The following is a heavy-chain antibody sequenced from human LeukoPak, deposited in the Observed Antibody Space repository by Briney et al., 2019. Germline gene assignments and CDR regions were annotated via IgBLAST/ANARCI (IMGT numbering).Heavy chain of an antibody. Sequence: SETLSLTCSVSGGSISSGDNYWSWIRQSPGKGLEWIGYIYYRGSTYYNPSLKSRVTMSVDTAKDQFSLKLTSVTAADTAVYYCARVSYYDTTGYEVFDHWGQGTQVTVSP. CDR1: GGSISSGDNY. CDR2: IYYRGST. CDR3: ARVSYYDTTGYEVFDH. J-gene: IGHJ4*02. V-gene: IGHV4-30-4*01. D-gene: IGHD3-22*01.